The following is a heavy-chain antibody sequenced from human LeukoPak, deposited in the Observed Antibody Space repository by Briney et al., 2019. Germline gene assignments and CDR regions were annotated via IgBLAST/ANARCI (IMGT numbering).Heavy chain of an antibody. J-gene: IGHJ4*02. CDR3: AREHDSSCYLYY. D-gene: IGHD3-22*01. Sequence: SETLSLTCPVSGGSISSISCYWGWTGHPPGKGLEWIGSIYYSGSTYYNPSLKSRVTISVDTSKNQFSLKLSSVTAADPAGYYCAREHDSSCYLYYWGQGTLVTVS. CDR1: GGSISSISCY. CDR2: IYYSGST. V-gene: IGHV4-39*07.